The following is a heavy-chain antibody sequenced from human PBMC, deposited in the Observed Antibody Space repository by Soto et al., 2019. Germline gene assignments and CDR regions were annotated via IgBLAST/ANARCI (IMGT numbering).Heavy chain of an antibody. D-gene: IGHD1-20*01. CDR1: GFTFSSYA. CDR2: ISYDGSNK. V-gene: IGHV3-30-3*01. Sequence: GGSLRLSCAASGFTFSSYAMHWVRQAPGKGLEWVAVISYDGSNKYYADSVKGRFTISRDNSKNTLYLQMNSLRAEDTAVYYCARDTITGTSQYYYYGMDVWGQGTTVTVSS. J-gene: IGHJ6*02. CDR3: ARDTITGTSQYYYYGMDV.